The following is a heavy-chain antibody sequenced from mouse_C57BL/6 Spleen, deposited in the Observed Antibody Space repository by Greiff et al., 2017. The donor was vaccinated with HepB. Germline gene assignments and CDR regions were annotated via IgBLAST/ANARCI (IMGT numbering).Heavy chain of an antibody. CDR1: GYTFTSYW. D-gene: IGHD4-1*01. CDR2: INPSNGGT. CDR3: ARKLGRGYFDY. J-gene: IGHJ2*01. Sequence: VQLKQPGTELVKPGASVKLSCKASGYTFTSYWMHWVKQGPGQGLEWIGNINPSNGGTNYNEKFKSKATLTVDKSSSTAYMQLSSLTSEDSAVYYCARKLGRGYFDYWGQGTTLTVSS. V-gene: IGHV1-53*01.